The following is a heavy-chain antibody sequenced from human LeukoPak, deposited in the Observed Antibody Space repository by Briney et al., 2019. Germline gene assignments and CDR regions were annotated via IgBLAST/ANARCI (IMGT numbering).Heavy chain of an antibody. Sequence: SETLSLTCSVSGGSISSSSYYWGWIRQPPGTGLEWIGYIFYSGSTNYNPSLKSRVTMSVDTSKNQFSLNMRSLTAADTAVYYCARDYALTSLEMATIFNWFDPWGQGTLVTVSS. CDR3: ARDYALTSLEMATIFNWFDP. J-gene: IGHJ5*02. CDR2: IFYSGST. CDR1: GGSISSSSYY. V-gene: IGHV4-61*05. D-gene: IGHD5-24*01.